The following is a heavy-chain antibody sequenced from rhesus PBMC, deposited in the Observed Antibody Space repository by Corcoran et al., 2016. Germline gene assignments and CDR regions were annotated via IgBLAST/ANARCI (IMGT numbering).Heavy chain of an antibody. CDR1: GYTFTATY. Sequence: EVQLVQSGAEVKKPGASVKISCKASGYTFTATYLHWVRQAPGKGLEWMVGVDHEEGEAEYAQKFQYRVTITADMSTDTAYMERSSLRSEDTAVYYCANNRFDVWGPGVLVTVSS. J-gene: IGHJ5-1*01. V-gene: IGHV1-111*02. CDR3: ANNRFDV. CDR2: VDHEEGEA.